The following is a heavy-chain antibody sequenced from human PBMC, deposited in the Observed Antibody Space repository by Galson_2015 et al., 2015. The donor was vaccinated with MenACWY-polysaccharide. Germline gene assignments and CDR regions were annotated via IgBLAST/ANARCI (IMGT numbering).Heavy chain of an antibody. CDR3: ANLAGYQLLNYFDY. Sequence: SLRLSCAASGFTFSSYAMSWVRQAPGKGLEWVSAISGSGGSTYYADSVKGRFTISRDNSKNTLYLQMNSLRAEDTAVYYCANLAGYQLLNYFDYWGQGTLVTVSP. D-gene: IGHD2-2*01. V-gene: IGHV3-23*01. CDR1: GFTFSSYA. CDR2: ISGSGGST. J-gene: IGHJ4*02.